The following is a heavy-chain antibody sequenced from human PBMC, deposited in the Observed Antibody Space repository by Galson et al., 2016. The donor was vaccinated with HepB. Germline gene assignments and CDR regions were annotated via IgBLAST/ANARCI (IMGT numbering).Heavy chain of an antibody. J-gene: IGHJ4*02. CDR3: AHSGDYSLNY. V-gene: IGHV4-4*02. Sequence: ETLSLTCTVSGGSISSGNWWCWVRQPPGKGLEWIAGIHHSGSTNYNPSLKSRVTISVDKNKNQFSLKLSSVNAADTAVYYCAHSGDYSLNYWGQGTLVTVSS. D-gene: IGHD2-21*01. CDR2: IHHSGST. CDR1: GGSISSGNW.